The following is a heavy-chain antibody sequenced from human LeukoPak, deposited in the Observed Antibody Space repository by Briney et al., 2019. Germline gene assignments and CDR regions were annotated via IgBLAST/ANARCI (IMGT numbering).Heavy chain of an antibody. CDR1: GFTFSSYW. CDR2: IKQDGSEK. V-gene: IGHV3-7*03. J-gene: IGHJ4*02. D-gene: IGHD6-13*01. Sequence: GGSLRLSCAASGFTFSSYWMSWVRQAPGKGLEWVANIKQDGSEKYYVDSVKGRSTISRDNAKNSLYLQMNSLRAEDTAVYYCASQPIAAAGSRGDYWGQGTLVTVSS. CDR3: ASQPIAAAGSRGDY.